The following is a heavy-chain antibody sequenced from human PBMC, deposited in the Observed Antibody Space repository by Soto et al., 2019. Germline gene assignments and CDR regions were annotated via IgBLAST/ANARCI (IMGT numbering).Heavy chain of an antibody. V-gene: IGHV3-23*01. J-gene: IGHJ4*02. Sequence: EVQLLESGGGLVQPGGSLRLSCAASGFTFSSYAMSWVRQAPGKGLEWVATTNNSGYSSFYAESVKGRFTISRDNSRNTVYLQMHNLRGEDTAIYYCAKREEWLAYFDYWGQGTLVTVSS. D-gene: IGHD3-3*01. CDR1: GFTFSSYA. CDR2: TNNSGYSS. CDR3: AKREEWLAYFDY.